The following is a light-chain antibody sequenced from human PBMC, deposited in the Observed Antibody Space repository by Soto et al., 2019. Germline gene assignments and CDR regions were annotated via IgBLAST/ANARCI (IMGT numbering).Light chain of an antibody. CDR2: GNT. Sequence: QSVLTQPPSVSGAPGQSVTISCTRSSSNIGTGYAVHWYQQLPGTAPKLLIHGNTNRPSGVPDRFSGSKSGTSASLAITGLQAEDEADYYCQSYDSGLSGLVFGGGTKLTVL. CDR1: SSNIGTGYA. J-gene: IGLJ2*01. CDR3: QSYDSGLSGLV. V-gene: IGLV1-40*01.